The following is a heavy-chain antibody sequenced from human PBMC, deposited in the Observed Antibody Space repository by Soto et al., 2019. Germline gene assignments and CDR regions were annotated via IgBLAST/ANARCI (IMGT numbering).Heavy chain of an antibody. D-gene: IGHD3-22*01. V-gene: IGHV1-46*01. Sequence: QVQLVQSGAEVKKPGASVKVSCKASGYIFTNHYIHWVRQAPGQGLEWMGIINPSGGSTNYLQKFQGRITMTRDTSPSTVYMELSSLRSEDTAVYFCASADYYDSSGFYYDCWGQGTLVTVSS. CDR2: INPSGGST. J-gene: IGHJ4*02. CDR3: ASADYYDSSGFYYDC. CDR1: GYIFTNHY.